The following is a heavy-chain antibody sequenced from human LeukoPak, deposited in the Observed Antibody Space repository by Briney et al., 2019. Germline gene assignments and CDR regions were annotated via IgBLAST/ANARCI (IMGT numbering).Heavy chain of an antibody. J-gene: IGHJ6*02. CDR3: ARLEKAYYYYYGMDV. V-gene: IGHV3-23*01. CDR1: GFTFSSHA. Sequence: GGSLRLSCAASGFTFSSHAMSWVRQAPGKGLEWVSVIDGGGGWTAYADAVKGRFTISRDNSKNTLVLQMGSLRAEDTAVYYCARLEKAYYYYYGMDVWGQGTTVTVSS. CDR2: IDGGGGWT.